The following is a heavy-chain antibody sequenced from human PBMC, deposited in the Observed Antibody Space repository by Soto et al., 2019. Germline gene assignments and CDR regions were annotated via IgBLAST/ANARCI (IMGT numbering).Heavy chain of an antibody. CDR3: AKGRLSDCSGSTCPAY. Sequence: EVQLLESGGGLVQPGGSLRLSCAASGFTFTNYAMIWVRQAPGKGLEWVSGISDRGASTDHADSVRGRFTISRENAKSTLYLQMNSLRVEDTAVYFCAKGRLSDCSGSTCPAYWGRGTLVTVSS. J-gene: IGHJ4*02. CDR1: GFTFTNYA. CDR2: ISDRGAST. V-gene: IGHV3-23*01. D-gene: IGHD2-15*01.